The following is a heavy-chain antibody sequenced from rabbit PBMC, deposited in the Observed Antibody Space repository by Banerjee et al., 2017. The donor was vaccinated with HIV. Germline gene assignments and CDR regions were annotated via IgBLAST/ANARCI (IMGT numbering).Heavy chain of an antibody. CDR3: YVTGGDYYNHNL. Sequence: QLEESGGGLVQPGGSLTLSCKASGFDFSNYYMTWVRQAPGKGLEWIGYIDPVFDSTYYASWVNGRFTISSHNAQNTLYLQLNSLTAADTATYFCYVTGGDYYNHNLWGPGTLVTVS. CDR2: IDPVFDST. CDR1: GFDFSNYY. J-gene: IGHJ4*01. V-gene: IGHV1S7*01. D-gene: IGHD8-1*01.